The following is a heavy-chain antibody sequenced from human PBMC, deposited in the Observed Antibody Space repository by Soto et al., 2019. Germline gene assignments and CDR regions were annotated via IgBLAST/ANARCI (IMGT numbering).Heavy chain of an antibody. V-gene: IGHV3-7*05. J-gene: IGHJ4*02. CDR3: ARDASYGGYVWFNY. D-gene: IGHD5-12*01. Sequence: GGSLRLSCAASGFTFSSYWMSWVRQAPGKGLEWVANIKQDGSEKYYVDSVKGRFTISRDNAKNSLYLQMNSLRAEDTAVYYCARDASYGGYVWFNYWGQGTLVTVSS. CDR2: IKQDGSEK. CDR1: GFTFSSYW.